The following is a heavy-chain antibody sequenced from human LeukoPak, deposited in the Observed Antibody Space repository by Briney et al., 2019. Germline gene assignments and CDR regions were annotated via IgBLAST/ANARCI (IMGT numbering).Heavy chain of an antibody. V-gene: IGHV4-4*02. Sequence: PSETLSLTCAVSGGSISSSNWWSWVRQPPGKGLEWIGEIYHSGSTNYNPSLKSRVTISVDKSKNQFSLKLSSVTAADTAAYYCARRLAGAVAAHNWFDPWGQGTLVTVSS. J-gene: IGHJ5*02. D-gene: IGHD6-19*01. CDR2: IYHSGST. CDR3: ARRLAGAVAAHNWFDP. CDR1: GGSISSSNW.